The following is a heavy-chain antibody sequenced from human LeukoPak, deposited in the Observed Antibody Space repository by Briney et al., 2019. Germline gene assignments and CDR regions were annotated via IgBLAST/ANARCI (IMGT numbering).Heavy chain of an antibody. D-gene: IGHD2-2*01. J-gene: IGHJ4*02. Sequence: GGSLRLSCAASGFTFSSYGMHWVRQAPGKGLEWVAVIWYDRSNKYYADSVKGRFTVSRDNSKNTLYLQMNSLRAEDTAVYYCARGSLPAAPYFDYWGRGTLVTVSS. CDR2: IWYDRSNK. V-gene: IGHV3-33*01. CDR3: ARGSLPAAPYFDY. CDR1: GFTFSSYG.